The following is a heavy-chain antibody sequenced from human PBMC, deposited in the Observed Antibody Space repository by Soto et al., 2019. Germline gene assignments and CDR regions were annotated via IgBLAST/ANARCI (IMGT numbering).Heavy chain of an antibody. D-gene: IGHD1-26*01. CDR1: GGTFSSYA. V-gene: IGHV1-69*01. CDR2: IIPIFVTA. J-gene: IGHJ5*02. CDR3: ARGRSEGATTYNWFDP. Sequence: QVQLVQSGAEVKKPGSSVKVSCKASGGTFSSYAISWVRQAPGQGLEWMGGIIPIFVTANYAQKFQGRVTITAYESTSTAYTELSSLSSEDTAEYYWARGRSEGATTYNWFDPWGQGTLVTVSS.